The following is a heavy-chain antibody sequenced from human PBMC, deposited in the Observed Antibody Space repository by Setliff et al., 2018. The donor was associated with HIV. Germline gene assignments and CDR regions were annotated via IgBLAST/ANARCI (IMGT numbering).Heavy chain of an antibody. D-gene: IGHD5-18*01. V-gene: IGHV4-39*07. CDR3: ARRGKTENSYVLNWFDP. Sequence: SETLSLTCTVSGGSIGSSDYYWGWIRQPPGKGLEWIGSIFYTGRTTYNPPLRSRVTISLDTSKTQFSLSLTSVTAADTAMYYCARRGKTENSYVLNWFDPWGQGILVTVSS. CDR2: IFYTGRT. J-gene: IGHJ5*02. CDR1: GGSIGSSDYY.